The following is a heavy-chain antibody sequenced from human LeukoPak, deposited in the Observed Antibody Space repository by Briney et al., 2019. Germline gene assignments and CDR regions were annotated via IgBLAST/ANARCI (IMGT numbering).Heavy chain of an antibody. CDR2: VNPNSGNT. J-gene: IGHJ5*02. CDR3: ARGSVRDGYNYWFDP. Sequence: EASVKVSCKASGYTFTSYDINWVRQATGQGLEWMGWVNPNSGNTGYAQKFQGRVTMTRNTSISTAYMELSSLRSEDTAVYYCARGSVRDGYNYWFDPWGQGTLVTVSS. D-gene: IGHD5-24*01. V-gene: IGHV1-8*01. CDR1: GYTFTSYD.